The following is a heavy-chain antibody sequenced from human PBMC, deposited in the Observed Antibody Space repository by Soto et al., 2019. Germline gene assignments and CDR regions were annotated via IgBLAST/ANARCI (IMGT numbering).Heavy chain of an antibody. Sequence: QVQLVESGGGVVQPGRSLRLSCAASGFTFSNYGMHWVRQAPGKGLEWVAVISYHGSDKYYADSVKGRFTISRDNSKNTLYLQMESLRADDTAVYYCAKDHLTTTVTTVGYWGQGTLVTVSS. CDR2: ISYHGSDK. CDR1: GFTFSNYG. V-gene: IGHV3-30*18. D-gene: IGHD4-17*01. J-gene: IGHJ4*02. CDR3: AKDHLTTTVTTVGY.